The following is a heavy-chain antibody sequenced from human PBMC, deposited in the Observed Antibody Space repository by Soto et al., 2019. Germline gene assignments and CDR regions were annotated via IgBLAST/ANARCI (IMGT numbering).Heavy chain of an antibody. Sequence: PGGSLRLSCAASGFTFSNAWMSWVRQAPGKGLEWVGRIKSKTDGGTTDYAAPVKGRFTISRDDSKNTLYLQMNSLKTEDTAVYYCTTDPASRGFLEWLSPSWGQGTLVTVSS. CDR2: IKSKTDGGTT. CDR1: GFTFSNAW. CDR3: TTDPASRGFLEWLSPS. D-gene: IGHD3-3*01. V-gene: IGHV3-15*01. J-gene: IGHJ4*02.